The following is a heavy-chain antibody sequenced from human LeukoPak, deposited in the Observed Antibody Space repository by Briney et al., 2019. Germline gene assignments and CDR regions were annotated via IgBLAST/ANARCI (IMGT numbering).Heavy chain of an antibody. CDR2: IKQDGSEK. CDR3: AREGATVSANFDY. D-gene: IGHD4-11*01. J-gene: IGHJ4*02. V-gene: IGHV3-7*01. CDR1: GFTFSSYW. Sequence: GGSLRLSCAASGFTFSSYWMSWVRQAPGKGLEWVANIKQDGSEKYYVDSVKSRFTISRDNAKNSLYLQMNSLRAEDTAVYYCAREGATVSANFDYWGQGTLVTVSS.